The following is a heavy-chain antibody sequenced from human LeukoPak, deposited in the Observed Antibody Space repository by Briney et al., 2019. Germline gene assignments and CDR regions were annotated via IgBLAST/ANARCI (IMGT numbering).Heavy chain of an antibody. CDR1: GFTFSSYS. CDR3: ARAGGIDY. Sequence: GGSLRLSCAASGFTFSSYSMNWVRQAPGKGLEWVSYISSSSSTIYYADSVKGRFTISRHNAKNSLYLQMNSLRAEDTAVYYCARAGGIDYWGQGTLVTVSS. CDR2: ISSSSSTI. D-gene: IGHD3-16*01. J-gene: IGHJ4*02. V-gene: IGHV3-48*01.